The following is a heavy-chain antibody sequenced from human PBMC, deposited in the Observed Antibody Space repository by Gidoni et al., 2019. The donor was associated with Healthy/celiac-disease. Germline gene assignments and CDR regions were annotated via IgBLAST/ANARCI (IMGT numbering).Heavy chain of an antibody. CDR3: ARSEYSSSPDYYYYGMDV. CDR2: INAGNGNT. Sequence: QVQLVQSGAEVKKPAASVKVSCKAAGYTFTSYAMHWVRQAPGQRLEWMGWINAGNGNTKYSQKFQGRVTITRDTSASTAYMELSSLRSEDTAVYYCARSEYSSSPDYYYYGMDVWGQGTTVTVSS. CDR1: GYTFTSYA. J-gene: IGHJ6*02. V-gene: IGHV1-3*01. D-gene: IGHD6-6*01.